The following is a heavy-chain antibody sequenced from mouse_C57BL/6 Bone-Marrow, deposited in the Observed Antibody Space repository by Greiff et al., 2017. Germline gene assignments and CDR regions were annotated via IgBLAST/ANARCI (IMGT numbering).Heavy chain of an antibody. CDR2: IHPSDSDT. V-gene: IGHV1-74*01. Sequence: QVQLKQPGAELVKPGASVKVSCKASGYTFTSYWMHWVKQRPGQGLEWIGRIHPSDSDTNYNQKFKGKATLTVDKSSSTAYMQLSSLTSEDSAVYYSAMADYSNYCYWYFDVWGTGTTVTVSS. J-gene: IGHJ1*03. D-gene: IGHD2-5*01. CDR3: AMADYSNYCYWYFDV. CDR1: GYTFTSYW.